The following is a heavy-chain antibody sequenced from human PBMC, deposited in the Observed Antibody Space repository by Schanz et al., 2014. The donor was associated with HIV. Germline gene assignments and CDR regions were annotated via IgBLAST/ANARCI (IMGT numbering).Heavy chain of an antibody. J-gene: IGHJ5*02. Sequence: QVQLVQSGAEVTKPGSSVKVSCKASGDTFTNYAITWVRQAPGQGLEWMGWINPNTGGTHYSQKFQGRVAMTRDTSISTAYMELSRLTSDDTAVYYCARDSGNWFDPWGQGTLVTVSS. CDR3: ARDSGNWFDP. V-gene: IGHV1-2*02. CDR2: INPNTGGT. CDR1: GDTFTNYA.